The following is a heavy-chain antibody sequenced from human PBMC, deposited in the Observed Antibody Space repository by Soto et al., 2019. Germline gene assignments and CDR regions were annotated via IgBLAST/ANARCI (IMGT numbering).Heavy chain of an antibody. Sequence: SETLSLTCTVSGGSVSSISYYWSWIRQPPGKGLEWIGYIYHSGSTNYNPSLKSRVTISVDTSENQFSLKLTSVTAADTAVYYCVRVGGYYGDYPNFDYWGQGTLVTVSS. D-gene: IGHD4-17*01. CDR2: IYHSGST. CDR3: VRVGGYYGDYPNFDY. J-gene: IGHJ4*02. CDR1: GGSVSSISYY. V-gene: IGHV4-61*01.